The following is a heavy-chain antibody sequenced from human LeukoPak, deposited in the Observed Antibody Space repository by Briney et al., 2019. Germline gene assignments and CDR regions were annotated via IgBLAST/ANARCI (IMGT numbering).Heavy chain of an antibody. V-gene: IGHV3-7*03. CDR3: ARPGTSVSGAGWFDP. CDR2: IRADGSNT. CDR1: GFTLSNIW. J-gene: IGHJ5*02. D-gene: IGHD6-19*01. Sequence: AGGSLRLSCTASGFTLSNIWMSWVRQAPGKGLEWVASIRADGSNTYYMNSVRDRFTISRDGAKNSLFLQMNSLRAEDTAVYYCARPGTSVSGAGWFDPWGQGTL.